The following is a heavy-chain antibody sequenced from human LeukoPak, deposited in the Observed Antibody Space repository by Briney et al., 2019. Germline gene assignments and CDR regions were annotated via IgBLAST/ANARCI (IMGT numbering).Heavy chain of an antibody. CDR2: INPNSGGT. V-gene: IGHV1-2*02. CDR1: GYTFTGYY. J-gene: IGHJ3*02. D-gene: IGHD1-26*01. Sequence: ASVKVSCKASGYTFTGYYLYWVRQAPGQGLEWMGWINPNSGGTNFAQKFQGRVTMTRDTSISTVYMELSSLRSEDTAVYYCARLSLLLPDAFDIWGQGTMVTVSS. CDR3: ARLSLLLPDAFDI.